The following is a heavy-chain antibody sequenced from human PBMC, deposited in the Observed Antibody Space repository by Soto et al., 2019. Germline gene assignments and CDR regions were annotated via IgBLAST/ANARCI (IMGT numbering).Heavy chain of an antibody. D-gene: IGHD3-10*01. J-gene: IGHJ5*02. Sequence: SETLSLTCTVSGGSISSGDYYWSWIRQPPGKGLEWIGYIYYSGSTYYNPSLKSRVTISVDTSKNQFSLKLSSVTAADTAVYYCARDIGYTTMVRGVIIRGSWFDPWGQGTLVTVSS. CDR1: GGSISSGDYY. CDR3: ARDIGYTTMVRGVIIRGSWFDP. CDR2: IYYSGST. V-gene: IGHV4-30-4*01.